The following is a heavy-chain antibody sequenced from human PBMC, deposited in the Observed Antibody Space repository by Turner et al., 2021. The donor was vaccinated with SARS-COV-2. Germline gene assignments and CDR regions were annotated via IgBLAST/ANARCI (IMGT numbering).Heavy chain of an antibody. V-gene: IGHV1-24*01. CDR3: ATGYAYCGGGCSIDF. CDR1: GYTFTGYY. J-gene: IGHJ4*02. CDR2: FDPEDAKT. D-gene: IGHD2-21*02. Sequence: QLQLVQSGAEVKKPGASVKVSCKASGYTFTGYYMHWVRQAPGQGLEWMGGFDPEDAKTIYAQKFQGRVTMTEDTSTDTAYMELSSLRSEDTAVYYCATGYAYCGGGCSIDFWGQGTLVTVSS.